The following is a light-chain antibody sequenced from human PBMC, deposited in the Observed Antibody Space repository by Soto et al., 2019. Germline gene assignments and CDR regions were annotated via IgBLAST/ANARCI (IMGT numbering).Light chain of an antibody. CDR3: QQRSNWSAT. J-gene: IGKJ3*01. CDR1: QSVSTY. V-gene: IGKV3-11*01. Sequence: EIVLTQSPATLSLSPGERAILSCRASQSVSTYLAWYQQRPGQAPRLLIYDASNRAPGIPARFGGSGSGTDFTLTISSLEPEDFAVYYCQQRSNWSATFGPGTKVDIK. CDR2: DAS.